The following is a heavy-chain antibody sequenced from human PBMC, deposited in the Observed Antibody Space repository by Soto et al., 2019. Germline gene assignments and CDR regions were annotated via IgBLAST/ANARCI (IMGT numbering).Heavy chain of an antibody. D-gene: IGHD5-12*01. CDR3: AKKESVVATIYWYFDL. CDR2: MSTSGGT. Sequence: PGGSLRLSCAASGFTFSTHDMSWVRQAPGKGLEWVSTMSTSGGTYYADSVKGRFTISRDNSKNTLYLQMNSLRAEDTAVYYCAKKESVVATIYWYFDLWGRGTLVTVSS. J-gene: IGHJ2*01. V-gene: IGHV3-23*01. CDR1: GFTFSTHD.